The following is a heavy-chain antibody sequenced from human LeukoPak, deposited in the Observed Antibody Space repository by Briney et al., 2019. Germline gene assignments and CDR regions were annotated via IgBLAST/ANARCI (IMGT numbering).Heavy chain of an antibody. V-gene: IGHV3-30-3*01. J-gene: IGHJ5*02. D-gene: IGHD5-24*01. CDR3: ARDRGGRERYNWFDP. CDR1: GFTFSSYA. CDR2: ISYDGSNK. Sequence: QPGGSLRLSCAASGFTFSSYAMHWVRQAPGKGPEWVAVISYDGSNKYYADSVKGRFTISRDNSKNTLYLQMNSLRAEDTAVYYCARDRGGRERYNWFDPWGQGTLVTVSS.